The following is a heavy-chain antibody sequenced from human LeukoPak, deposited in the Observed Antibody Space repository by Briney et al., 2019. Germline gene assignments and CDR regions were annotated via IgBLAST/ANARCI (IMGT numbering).Heavy chain of an antibody. V-gene: IGHV4-59*08. J-gene: IGHJ4*02. CDR2: IYYNGST. CDR1: GGFISRYY. CDR3: ARRGHYYDVSGYYYFDY. Sequence: SETLSLTCTVSGGFISRYYWRWIRQPPGKGLEWIGSIYYNGSTNYNPSLRSRVAISEDTSKNQFSLNLSSVPAADTAAYYCARRGHYYDVSGYYYFDYWGQGTLVTVSS. D-gene: IGHD3-22*01.